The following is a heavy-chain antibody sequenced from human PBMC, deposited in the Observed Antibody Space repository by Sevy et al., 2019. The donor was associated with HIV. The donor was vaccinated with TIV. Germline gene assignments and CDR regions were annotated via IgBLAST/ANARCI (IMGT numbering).Heavy chain of an antibody. J-gene: IGHJ4*02. Sequence: GGSLRLSCAASGFTFSRYAMNWVRQAPGKGLEWVAVISSDGRNKYYADSVKGRFTISRDNSKNTLYLQMNSLRSENTAMYYCARDKGESSSSFLGELSHWGQGTLVTVSS. CDR1: GFTFSRYA. D-gene: IGHD3-16*02. CDR2: ISSDGRNK. CDR3: ARDKGESSSSFLGELSH. V-gene: IGHV3-30*04.